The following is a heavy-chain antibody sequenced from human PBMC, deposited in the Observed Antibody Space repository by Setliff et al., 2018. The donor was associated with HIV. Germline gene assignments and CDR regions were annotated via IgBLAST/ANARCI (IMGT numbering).Heavy chain of an antibody. CDR2: INEDGSEK. CDR3: AALSSRTNAVYGIISTRFDP. V-gene: IGHV3-7*03. J-gene: IGHJ5*02. D-gene: IGHD2-8*01. CDR1: GFSFSAFW. Sequence: GSLRLSCAASGFSFSAFWMSWARQAPGKGLAWVANINEDGSEKYYEGSLKGRFTISRDNAKNSLYLQMNSLRADDTAVYYCAALSSRTNAVYGIISTRFDPWGQGTLVTVSS.